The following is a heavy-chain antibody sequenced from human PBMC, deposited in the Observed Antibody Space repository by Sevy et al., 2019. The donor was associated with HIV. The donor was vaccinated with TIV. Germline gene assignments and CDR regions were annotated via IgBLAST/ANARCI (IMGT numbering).Heavy chain of an antibody. D-gene: IGHD3-22*01. Sequence: ASVKVSCKVFGSTLTKLSMHWVRQAPGKGLEWMGRFDPEDGETIYAQKFQGRVTMTEDTSTDTAYMEVRSLRSEDTAVYFCASAREYYEDNSGYLDYWGQGTLVTVSS. CDR2: FDPEDGET. V-gene: IGHV1-24*01. J-gene: IGHJ4*02. CDR3: ASAREYYEDNSGYLDY. CDR1: GSTLTKLS.